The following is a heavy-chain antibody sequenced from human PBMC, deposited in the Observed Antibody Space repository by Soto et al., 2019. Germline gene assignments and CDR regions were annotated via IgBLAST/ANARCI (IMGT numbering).Heavy chain of an antibody. CDR3: AGSESDYSTFDY. J-gene: IGHJ4*02. CDR2: IKAGNGDT. V-gene: IGHV1-3*01. D-gene: IGHD3-3*01. Sequence: QVQLVQSGAEVKKPGASVKVSCKASGYTFTRNAIHWVRQAPGQRLEWIGRIKAGNGDTKYSQKFQDRVTITRDTTASAAYMELSTLGSEDTSVYYCAGSESDYSTFDYWGQGTLVTVSS. CDR1: GYTFTRNA.